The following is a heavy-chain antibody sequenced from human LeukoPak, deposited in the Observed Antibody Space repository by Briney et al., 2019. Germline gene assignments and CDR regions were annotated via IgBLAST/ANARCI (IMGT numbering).Heavy chain of an antibody. V-gene: IGHV1-18*01. CDR2: ISAYNGYT. CDR1: GYTVTNYA. CDR3: AREVVRYSRGWPDY. J-gene: IGHJ4*02. D-gene: IGHD6-19*01. Sequence: ASVKVSCKASGYTVTNYAISWVRQAPGQGLEWMGWISAYNGYTTYAQKLQGRVTLTTDTSTRTAYMDLGSLRSDDTAVYYCAREVVRYSRGWPDYWGPGTLVTVSS.